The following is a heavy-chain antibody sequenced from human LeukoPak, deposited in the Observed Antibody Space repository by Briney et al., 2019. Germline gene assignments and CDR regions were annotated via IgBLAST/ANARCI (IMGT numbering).Heavy chain of an antibody. V-gene: IGHV1-69*13. D-gene: IGHD3-22*01. Sequence: SVKVSCKASVGTFSSYAISWVRQAPGQGLGWMGGIIPIFGTANYAQKFQGRVTITAEESTSTAYMELSSLRPEDTAVYYCTTYYYDSSGYPRRFDPWGQGTLVTVSS. J-gene: IGHJ5*02. CDR2: IIPIFGTA. CDR1: VGTFSSYA. CDR3: TTYYYDSSGYPRRFDP.